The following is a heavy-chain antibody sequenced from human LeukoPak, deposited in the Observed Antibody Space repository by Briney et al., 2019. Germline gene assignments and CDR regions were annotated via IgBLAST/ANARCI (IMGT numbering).Heavy chain of an antibody. J-gene: IGHJ5*02. V-gene: IGHV3-21*01. Sequence: GGSLRLSCAASGFTFSSYSMNWVRQAPGKGLEWVSSISSSSSYIYYADSVKGRFTISRDNAKISLYLQMNSLRAEDTAVYYCARGPDIAVAGTNWFDPWGQGTLATVSS. CDR1: GFTFSSYS. CDR3: ARGPDIAVAGTNWFDP. CDR2: ISSSSSYI. D-gene: IGHD6-19*01.